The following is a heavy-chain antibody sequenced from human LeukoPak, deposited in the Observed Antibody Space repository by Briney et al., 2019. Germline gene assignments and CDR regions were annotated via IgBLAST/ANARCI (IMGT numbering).Heavy chain of an antibody. CDR2: IIPIFGTA. J-gene: IGHJ5*02. CDR3: ARVISGRIVALNWFDP. Sequence: ASVKVARKASGCTFSSYAIRWVRQAPGQGLEWMGGIIPIFGTANYAQKFQGRVTITTDESTSTAYMELSSLRSEDTAVYYCARVISGRIVALNWFDPWGQGTKAAVCS. CDR1: GCTFSSYA. V-gene: IGHV1-69*05. D-gene: IGHD3-22*01.